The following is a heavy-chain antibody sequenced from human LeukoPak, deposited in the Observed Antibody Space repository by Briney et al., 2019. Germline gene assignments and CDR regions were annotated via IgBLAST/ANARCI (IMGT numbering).Heavy chain of an antibody. CDR2: IYPGDSDT. J-gene: IGHJ4*02. D-gene: IGHD2-15*01. Sequence: GESLKISCKGSGYSFTGYWIGWVRQMPGKGLEWMGIIYPGDSDTRYSPSFQGQVIISADKSISTAYLQWSSLKASDTAMYYCARLSSGDCSGGSCSTAFDYWGQGTLVTVSS. CDR3: ARLSSGDCSGGSCSTAFDY. V-gene: IGHV5-51*01. CDR1: GYSFTGYW.